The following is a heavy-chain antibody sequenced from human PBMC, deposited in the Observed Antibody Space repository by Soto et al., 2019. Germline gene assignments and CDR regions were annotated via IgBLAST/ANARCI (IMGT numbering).Heavy chain of an antibody. CDR2: IYHSGST. J-gene: IGHJ4*02. Sequence: QVQLQESGPGLVKPSETLSLTCTVSGGSISSYYWSWIWQPPGKGLEWIGYIYHSGSTNSNPSLKSRVTMSIDTSKNQFSLKLSSATAADTAVYYCARDATPVYWGQGTLVTVSS. CDR3: ARDATPVY. V-gene: IGHV4-59*01. CDR1: GGSISSYY.